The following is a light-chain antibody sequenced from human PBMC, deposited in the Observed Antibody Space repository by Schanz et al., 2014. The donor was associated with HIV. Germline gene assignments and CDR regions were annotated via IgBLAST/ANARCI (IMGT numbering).Light chain of an antibody. CDR1: QTVTSDF. V-gene: IGKV3-20*01. J-gene: IGKJ4*01. CDR2: DAS. Sequence: EIVLTQSPGTLSLSPGERATLSCRASQTVTSDFLAWYQQTPGQAPRLLIYDASNRATGIPARFSGSGSGTDFTLTISRLEPDDFAVYYCQQYGGSPFTFGGGTKVEIK. CDR3: QQYGGSPFT.